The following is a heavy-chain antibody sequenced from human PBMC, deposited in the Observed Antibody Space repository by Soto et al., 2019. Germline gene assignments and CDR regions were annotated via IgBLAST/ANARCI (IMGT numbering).Heavy chain of an antibody. CDR2: MYHTGNT. CDR1: GGSISSTNW. D-gene: IGHD2-2*02. Sequence: QVQLQQSGPRLVKASGTLSLTCYVSGGSISSTNWCTWGVQPPRERLVGFREMYHTGNTNYNPYATSRVTLSVHTSTNEFSLNLRAVTAANTAVYSCATPPTRIEVRLPPIPPWGQGILVTVSS. CDR3: ATPPTRIEVRLPPIPP. V-gene: IGHV4-4*02. J-gene: IGHJ4*02.